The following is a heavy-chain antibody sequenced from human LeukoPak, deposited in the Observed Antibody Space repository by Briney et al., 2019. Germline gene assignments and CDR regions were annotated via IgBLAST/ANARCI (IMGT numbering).Heavy chain of an antibody. Sequence: GASVKVSCKASGYTFTSYAMNWVRQAPGQGLEWMGWISTNTGNPTYAQGFTGRFVFSLDTSVSTAYLQISSLKAEDTAVYYCARDPPPKYYDFWSGYRPYYFDYWGQGTLVTVSS. CDR2: ISTNTGNP. V-gene: IGHV7-4-1*02. CDR3: ARDPPPKYYDFWSGYRPYYFDY. CDR1: GYTFTSYA. J-gene: IGHJ4*02. D-gene: IGHD3-3*01.